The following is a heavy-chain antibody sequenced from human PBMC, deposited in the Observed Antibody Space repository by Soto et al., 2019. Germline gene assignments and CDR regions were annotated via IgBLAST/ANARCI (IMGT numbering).Heavy chain of an antibody. J-gene: IGHJ4*02. D-gene: IGHD3-22*01. V-gene: IGHV3-53*01. CDR2: IYSGGST. CDR1: GFTVSSNY. Sequence: GGSLRLSCAASGFTVSSNYMSWVRQAPGKGLECVSVIYSGGSTYYADSVKGRFTISRDNSKNTLYLQMNSLRAEDTAVYYCARVDYDSSGYYYEGYFDYWGQGTLVTVYS. CDR3: ARVDYDSSGYYYEGYFDY.